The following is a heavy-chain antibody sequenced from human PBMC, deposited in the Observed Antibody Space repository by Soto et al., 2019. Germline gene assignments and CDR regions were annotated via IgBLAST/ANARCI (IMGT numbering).Heavy chain of an antibody. Sequence: QVQLVESGGGVVQPGRSLRLSCAASGFTFSSYAMHWVRQAPGKGLEWVAVISYDGSNKYYADSVKGRFTISRDNSKNTLYLQMNSLRAEDTAVYYCVREQVPYYFDYWGQGTLVTVSS. CDR2: ISYDGSNK. J-gene: IGHJ4*02. CDR1: GFTFSSYA. CDR3: VREQVPYYFDY. V-gene: IGHV3-30-3*01.